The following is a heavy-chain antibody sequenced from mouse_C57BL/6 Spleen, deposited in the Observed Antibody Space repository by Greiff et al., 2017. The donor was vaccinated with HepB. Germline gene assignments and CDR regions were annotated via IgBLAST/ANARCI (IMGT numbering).Heavy chain of an antibody. V-gene: IGHV1-50*01. D-gene: IGHD3-2*02. CDR3: ARRDSSGYPFAY. Sequence: QVHVKQPGAELVKPGASVKLSCKASGYTFTSYWMQWVKQRPGQGLEWIGEIDPSDSYTNYNQKFKGKATLTVDTSSSTAYMQLSSLTSEDSAVYYCARRDSSGYPFAYWGQGTLVTVSA. CDR1: GYTFTSYW. CDR2: IDPSDSYT. J-gene: IGHJ3*01.